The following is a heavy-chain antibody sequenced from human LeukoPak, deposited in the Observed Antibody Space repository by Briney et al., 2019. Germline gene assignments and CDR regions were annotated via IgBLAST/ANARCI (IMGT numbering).Heavy chain of an antibody. CDR2: VYHTGGT. V-gene: IGHV4-4*02. CDR3: ARGVAGADFSYIDV. Sequence: SETLSLTCVVSGGSISTNNWWSWVRQSPGKGLEWIGEVYHTGGTNYNPSLRSRVATSVDRSKNQFSLKLNSVTAADTAVYYCARGVAGADFSYIDVWGKGTTVTVSS. J-gene: IGHJ6*03. D-gene: IGHD1-14*01. CDR1: GGSISTNNW.